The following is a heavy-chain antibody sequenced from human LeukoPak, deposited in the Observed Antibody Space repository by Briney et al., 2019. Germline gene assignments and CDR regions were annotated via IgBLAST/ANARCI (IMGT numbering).Heavy chain of an antibody. J-gene: IGHJ6*03. CDR1: GYTFTGYY. D-gene: IGHD1-1*01. CDR2: INPNSGGT. V-gene: IGHV1-2*02. Sequence: GASVKVSCKASGYTFTGYYMHWVRQAPGQGLEWMGWINPNSGGTNYAQKFQGRVTMTRDTSISTAYMELSRLRSDDTAVYYCARGNDHSYYYYYYMDVWGKGTTVTVSS. CDR3: ARGNDHSYYYYYYMDV.